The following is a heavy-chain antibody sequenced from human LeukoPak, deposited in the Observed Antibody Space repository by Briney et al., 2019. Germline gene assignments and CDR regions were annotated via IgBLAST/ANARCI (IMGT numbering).Heavy chain of an antibody. D-gene: IGHD1-26*01. CDR1: GFTFSTYW. V-gene: IGHV3-7*01. CDR3: ARLPLRYGGWIIDY. J-gene: IGHJ4*02. Sequence: GGSLRLSRADSGFTFSTYWMTWVRQAPGKGLEWVANIKQDGSEKYYVDSVKGRFTISRDNAKNSLYLQMNSLRAEDTAVYYCARLPLRYGGWIIDYWGQGTLVSVSS. CDR2: IKQDGSEK.